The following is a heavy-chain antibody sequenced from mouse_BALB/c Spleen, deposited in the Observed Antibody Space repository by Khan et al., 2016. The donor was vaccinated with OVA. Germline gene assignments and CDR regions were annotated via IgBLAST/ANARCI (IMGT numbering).Heavy chain of an antibody. Sequence: QVQLQQSGAELVRPGASVKLSCEASGYTFTSYWMNWVKQSPEQGLEWIGRIDPYDSETHYNQNFKDKAILTVEKSSSTAYMLLSNRTSEGSAVYFCSRNPFAYWGQGTLVTVAA. CDR3: SRNPFAY. CDR2: IDPYDSET. V-gene: IGHV1-52*01. J-gene: IGHJ3*01. CDR1: GYTFTSYW.